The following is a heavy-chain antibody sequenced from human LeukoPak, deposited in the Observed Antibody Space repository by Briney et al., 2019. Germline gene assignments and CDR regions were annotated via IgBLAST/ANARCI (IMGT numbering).Heavy chain of an antibody. V-gene: IGHV3-72*01. J-gene: IGHJ4*02. CDR3: ASIRGTFVY. Sequence: GGSLRLSCAASGFTFSDHFLGWVRQAPGKGLEWVGRTRNKANRYITQYAASVKGRFTISRDDSKNSLYLQMSSLKTDDTAMYYCASIRGTFVYWGQGTLVTVSS. CDR2: TRNKANRYIT. CDR1: GFTFSDHF. D-gene: IGHD1-26*01.